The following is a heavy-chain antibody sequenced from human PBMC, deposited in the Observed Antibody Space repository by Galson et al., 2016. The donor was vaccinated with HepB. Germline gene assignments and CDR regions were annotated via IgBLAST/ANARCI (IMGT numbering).Heavy chain of an antibody. J-gene: IGHJ4*02. V-gene: IGHV1-18*01. D-gene: IGHD3-22*01. CDR1: GYRFTRNG. CDR3: VRGDYYGSSGYYDY. Sequence: SVKVSCKASGYRFTRNGISWVRQAPGQGLEWIGWISANSGNTNYAQKFQGRVTMTTDTSTSTAYMELRSLRSDDTAVYYCVRGDYYGSSGYYDYWGQGTLVTVSS. CDR2: ISANSGNT.